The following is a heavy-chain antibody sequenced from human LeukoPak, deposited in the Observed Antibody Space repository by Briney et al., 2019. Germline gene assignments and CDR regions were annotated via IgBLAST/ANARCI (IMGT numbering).Heavy chain of an antibody. J-gene: IGHJ6*03. V-gene: IGHV3-30*04. CDR1: GFTFSSYA. D-gene: IGHD6-13*01. CDR2: ISYDGSNK. Sequence: GGSLRLSCAASGFTFSSYAMHWVRQAPGKGLEWVAVISYDGSNKYYADSVKGRFTISRDNSKNTLYLQMNSLRAEDTAVYYCARVAAAGTTFYYYYYMDAWGKGTTVTVSS. CDR3: ARVAAAGTTFYYYYYMDA.